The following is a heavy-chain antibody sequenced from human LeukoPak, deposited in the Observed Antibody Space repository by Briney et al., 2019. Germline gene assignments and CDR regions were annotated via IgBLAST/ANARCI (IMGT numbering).Heavy chain of an antibody. Sequence: PSETLSLTCTVSGGSISSSSYYWGWIRQPPGKGLEWIGSIYYSGSTYYNPSLKSRVTISVDTSKNQFSLKLSSVTAADTAVYYCAGLPCGSGCYYYYYYMDVWGKGTTVTVSS. D-gene: IGHD6-19*01. V-gene: IGHV4-39*01. CDR1: GGSISSSSYY. J-gene: IGHJ6*03. CDR3: AGLPCGSGCYYYYYYMDV. CDR2: IYYSGST.